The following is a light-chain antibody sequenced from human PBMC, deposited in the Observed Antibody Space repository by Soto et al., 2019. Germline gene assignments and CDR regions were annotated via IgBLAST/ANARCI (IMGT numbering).Light chain of an antibody. J-gene: IGLJ7*01. Sequence: QSVLTQPPSVSAAPGQKVTISCSGSSSNIGNNYVSWYQQLPGTAPKLLIYDNNKRPSGIPDRFSGSKSGTSATLGITGLQTGDEADYYCGTWDNSLSAHAVFGGGTQLTVL. V-gene: IGLV1-51*01. CDR1: SSNIGNNY. CDR2: DNN. CDR3: GTWDNSLSAHAV.